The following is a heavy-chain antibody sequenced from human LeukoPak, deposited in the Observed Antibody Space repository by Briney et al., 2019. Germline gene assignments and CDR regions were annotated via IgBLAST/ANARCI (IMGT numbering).Heavy chain of an antibody. Sequence: SQTLSLTCAISGDSVSSTTSAWNWIRQFRSRGLEWLGRTYYRSEWGHDYAQSVKSRITIDPDTSKNQFSLQLNSVTPEDTAVYYCARDILGEGSTWGQGTLVTVSS. CDR1: GDSVSSTTSA. CDR2: TYYRSEWGH. CDR3: ARDILGEGST. J-gene: IGHJ5*02. V-gene: IGHV6-1*01.